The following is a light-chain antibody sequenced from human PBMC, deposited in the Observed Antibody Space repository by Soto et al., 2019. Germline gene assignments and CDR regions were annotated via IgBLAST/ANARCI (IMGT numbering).Light chain of an antibody. CDR2: WAS. Sequence: DIVMTQSPDSLAVSLGERATINCKSSQSVLYSSNNKNYLAWYQQKPGQPPKLLIYWASTRESGVPDRFSGSGSGPDFTLTISSLQAEDVAVYYCQQYYSTPQFTFGPGTKVDIK. J-gene: IGKJ3*01. CDR3: QQYYSTPQFT. CDR1: QSVLYSSNNKNY. V-gene: IGKV4-1*01.